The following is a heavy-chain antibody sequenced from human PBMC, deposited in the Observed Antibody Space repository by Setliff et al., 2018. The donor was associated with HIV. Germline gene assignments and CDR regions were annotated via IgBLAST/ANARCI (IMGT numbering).Heavy chain of an antibody. D-gene: IGHD3-16*02. V-gene: IGHV4-61*02. CDR1: GGSITSGSYY. CDR3: ARGRYTVRIDY. Sequence: SETLSLTCTVSGGSITSGSYYWSWIRQPAGKGLGWIGRIYSNGRTTHDPSLKSRVTISRDTSENQFSLRLSSVTAADTAVYYCARGRYTVRIDYWGQGTRVTVSS. CDR2: IYSNGRT. J-gene: IGHJ4*02.